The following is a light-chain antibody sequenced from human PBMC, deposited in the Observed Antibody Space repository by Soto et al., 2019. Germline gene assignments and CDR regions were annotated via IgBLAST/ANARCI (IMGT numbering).Light chain of an antibody. Sequence: VLTKSPGTLSLSQGGRATLSCRASQSVSRSYLAWYQQKPGQAPRLLIYGASSRATGIPDRFSGSGSGTDFTLTLGRLEPEDFAVYYCQQLGTFGQGTKVDIK. CDR1: QSVSRSY. J-gene: IGKJ1*01. CDR2: GAS. V-gene: IGKV3-20*01. CDR3: QQLGT.